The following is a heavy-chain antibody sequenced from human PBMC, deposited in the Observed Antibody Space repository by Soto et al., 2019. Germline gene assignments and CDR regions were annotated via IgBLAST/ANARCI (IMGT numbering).Heavy chain of an antibody. CDR1: GDSVSSSSYY. D-gene: IGHD5-12*01. J-gene: IGHJ5*02. Sequence: QVQLQESGPGLVKPSQTLSLTCTVSGDSVSSSSYYWSWIRQHPGKGLEWIGYIHHSGTTYYNPSLKSRITLSVDTSKNQFSLRSSSVTAADTPVYYCASGLGYKAWGQGTLVTVSS. CDR3: ASGLGYKA. V-gene: IGHV4-31*03. CDR2: IHHSGTT.